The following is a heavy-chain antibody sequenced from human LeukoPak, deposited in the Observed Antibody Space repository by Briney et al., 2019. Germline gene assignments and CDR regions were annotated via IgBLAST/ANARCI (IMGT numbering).Heavy chain of an antibody. CDR1: GFTFSSYW. CDR2: IKQDGSEK. D-gene: IGHD6-13*01. V-gene: IGHV3-7*01. CDR3: ARDSTDSSSWFVYYFDY. J-gene: IGHJ4*02. Sequence: GGSLRLSCSASGFTFSSYWMSWVRQAPGKGLEWVANIKQDGSEKYYVDSVEGRFTISRDNAKNSLYLQMNSLRAEDTAVYYCARDSTDSSSWFVYYFDYWGQGTLVTVSS.